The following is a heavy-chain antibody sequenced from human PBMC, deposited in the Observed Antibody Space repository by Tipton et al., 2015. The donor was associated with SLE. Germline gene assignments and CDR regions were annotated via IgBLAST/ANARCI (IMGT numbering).Heavy chain of an antibody. V-gene: IGHV3-74*01. J-gene: IGHJ4*02. Sequence: SVKGRFTISRDNAKNTLYLQMNSLRAEDTAVYYCARGGNHDFWSTYMYYFDYWGQGTLVTVSS. D-gene: IGHD3-3*01. CDR3: ARGGNHDFWSTYMYYFDY.